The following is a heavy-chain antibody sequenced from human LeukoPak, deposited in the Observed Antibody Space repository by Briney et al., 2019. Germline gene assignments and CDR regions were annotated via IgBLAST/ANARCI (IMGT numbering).Heavy chain of an antibody. J-gene: IGHJ4*02. V-gene: IGHV3-15*01. D-gene: IGHD3-9*01. CDR1: GFTSSNAW. CDR2: IKSKTDGGTT. CDR3: TTAGILRYFDWSLIFDY. Sequence: PGGSLRLSCAASGFTSSNAWMSWVRQAPGKGLEWVGRIKSKTDGGTTDYAAPVKGRFTISRDDSKNTLYLQMNSLKTEDTAVYYCTTAGILRYFDWSLIFDYWGQGTLVTVSS.